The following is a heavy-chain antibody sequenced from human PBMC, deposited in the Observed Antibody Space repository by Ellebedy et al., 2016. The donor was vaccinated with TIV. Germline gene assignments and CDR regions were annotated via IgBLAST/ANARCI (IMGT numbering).Heavy chain of an antibody. CDR1: GITFSNYA. J-gene: IGHJ3*02. CDR2: ISGSGVNK. Sequence: GESLKISXASSGITFSNYAMSWVRQAPGKGLEWVLGISGSGVNKYYADSVKGRFTISRDNSNNTLYLQMNSLRAEDTAVYYCAKAGVESGYDLYDAFDIWGQGTKVTVSS. V-gene: IGHV3-23*01. CDR3: AKAGVESGYDLYDAFDI. D-gene: IGHD5-12*01.